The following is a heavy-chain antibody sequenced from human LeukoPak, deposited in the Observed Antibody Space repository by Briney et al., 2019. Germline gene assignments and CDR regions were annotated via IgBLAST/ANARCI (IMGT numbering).Heavy chain of an antibody. CDR2: IYTSGST. D-gene: IGHD3-3*01. Sequence: SETLSLTCTVSGGSISSCYWSWIRQPAGKGLEWIGRIYTSGSTNYNPSLKSRVTMSVDTSKNQFSLKLSSVTAADTAVYYCARSLCYDTGCSFDNWGQGTLVTVSS. J-gene: IGHJ4*02. CDR1: GGSISSCY. V-gene: IGHV4-4*07. CDR3: ARSLCYDTGCSFDN.